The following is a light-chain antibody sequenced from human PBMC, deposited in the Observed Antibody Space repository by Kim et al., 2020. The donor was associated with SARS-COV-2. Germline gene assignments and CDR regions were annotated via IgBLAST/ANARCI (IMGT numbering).Light chain of an antibody. J-gene: IGLJ1*01. V-gene: IGLV3-1*01. CDR2: QDD. CDR3: QAWDSSTVV. Sequence: SVAPGQTASITCSGDELGDKYTCWYQQKPGQYPVLVIYQDDKRPSGIPERFSGSNSGNAATLTISGTQAMDEADYYCQAWDSSTVVFGTGTKVTVL. CDR1: ELGDKY.